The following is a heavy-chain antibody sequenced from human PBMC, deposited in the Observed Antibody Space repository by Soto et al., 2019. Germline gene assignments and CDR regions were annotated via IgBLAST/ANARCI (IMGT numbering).Heavy chain of an antibody. D-gene: IGHD3-10*01. CDR2: THPGDSET. CDR1: GYIFNTYW. V-gene: IGHV5-51*01. Sequence: PGESLKISCKGSGYIFNTYWIAWVRQMPGKGLEWMGITHPGDSETRNSPSFEGQGTISADKSISTAYLQWSSLKASDTAMYYCAREVKDGHNQGYGMDVWGQGTTVTVSS. J-gene: IGHJ6*02. CDR3: AREVKDGHNQGYGMDV.